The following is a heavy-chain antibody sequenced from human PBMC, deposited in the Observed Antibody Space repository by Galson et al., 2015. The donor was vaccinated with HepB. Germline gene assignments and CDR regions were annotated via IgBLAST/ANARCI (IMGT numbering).Heavy chain of an antibody. V-gene: IGHV1-18*04. J-gene: IGHJ6*02. CDR2: ISAYNGNT. CDR3: ARTPFYGDYTLDYYYYGMDV. CDR1: GYTFTSYG. Sequence: SVKVSCKASGYTFTSYGISWVRQAPGQGLEWMGWISAYNGNTNYAQKLQGRVTMTTDTSTSTAYMELRSLRSDDTAVYYCARTPFYGDYTLDYYYYGMDVWGQGTTVTVSS. D-gene: IGHD4-17*01.